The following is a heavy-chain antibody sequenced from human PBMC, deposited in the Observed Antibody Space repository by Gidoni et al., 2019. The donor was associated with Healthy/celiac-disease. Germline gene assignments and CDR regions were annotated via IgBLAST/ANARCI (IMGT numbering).Heavy chain of an antibody. Sequence: EVQLLESGGGLVQPGGSLRLSCAASGFTFSSYAMSWVRQAPGKGLEWVSAISGSGGSTYYADSVKGRFTISRDNSKNTLYLQMNSLRAEDTSVYYCAKQSYDSSGPLDYWGQGTLVTVSS. J-gene: IGHJ4*02. CDR3: AKQSYDSSGPLDY. CDR1: GFTFSSYA. V-gene: IGHV3-23*01. D-gene: IGHD3-22*01. CDR2: ISGSGGST.